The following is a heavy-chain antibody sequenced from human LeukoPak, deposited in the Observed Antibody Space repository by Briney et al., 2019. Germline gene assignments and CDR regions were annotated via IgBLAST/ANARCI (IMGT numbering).Heavy chain of an antibody. J-gene: IGHJ4*02. Sequence: GGSLRLSCAASRFTFSTYAMHWVRQAPGKGLEWVAVISYDGSNKYYADSVKGRFTISRDNSKNTVYLQMNSLRAEDTAVYYCARGSPINYYDSSGYYSGINYLDYWGQGTLVTVSS. CDR3: ARGSPINYYDSSGYYSGINYLDY. V-gene: IGHV3-30*14. D-gene: IGHD3-22*01. CDR2: ISYDGSNK. CDR1: RFTFSTYA.